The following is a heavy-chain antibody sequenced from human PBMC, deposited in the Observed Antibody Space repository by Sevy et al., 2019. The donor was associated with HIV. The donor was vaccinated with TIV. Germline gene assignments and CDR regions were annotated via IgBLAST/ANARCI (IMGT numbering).Heavy chain of an antibody. D-gene: IGHD2-8*02. CDR3: STDPIIVLLVTDGMDV. V-gene: IGHV3-15*01. J-gene: IGHJ6*02. Sequence: GGSLRLSCAASGFTFTYAWLSWVRQAPGKGLKWVGRIKSKADGGTIDYAAPVKGRFTISRDDSTNTVYLQMNSLKTEDTAVYYCSTDPIIVLLVTDGMDVWGQWTTVTVSS. CDR1: GFTFTYAW. CDR2: IKSKADGGTI.